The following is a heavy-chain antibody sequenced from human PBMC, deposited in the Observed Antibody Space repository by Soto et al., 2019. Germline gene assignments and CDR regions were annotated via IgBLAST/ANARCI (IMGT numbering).Heavy chain of an antibody. CDR1: GFTFSSYA. V-gene: IGHV3-23*01. CDR3: AKVLDDFWSGYYATDGLDV. D-gene: IGHD3-3*01. Sequence: GGSLRLSCAASGFTFSSYAMSWVRQAPGKGLEWVSAISGSGGSTYYADSVKGRFTISRDNSKNTLYLQMNSLRAEDTAVYYCAKVLDDFWSGYYATDGLDVWGQGTTVTVSS. CDR2: ISGSGGST. J-gene: IGHJ6*02.